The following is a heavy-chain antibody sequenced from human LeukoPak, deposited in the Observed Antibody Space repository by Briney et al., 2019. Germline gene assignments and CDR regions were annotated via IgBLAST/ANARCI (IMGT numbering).Heavy chain of an antibody. D-gene: IGHD5-12*01. CDR1: GGSISSGTYY. Sequence: SQTLSLTXTVSGGSISSGTYYWSWIRQPAGNGLEWIGRIYTSGSTNYNPSLKSRVTISVDTSKNQFSLKLSSVTAADTAMYYCARDGYDYSAFDIWGQGTMVTVSS. CDR3: ARDGYDYSAFDI. CDR2: IYTSGST. J-gene: IGHJ3*02. V-gene: IGHV4-61*02.